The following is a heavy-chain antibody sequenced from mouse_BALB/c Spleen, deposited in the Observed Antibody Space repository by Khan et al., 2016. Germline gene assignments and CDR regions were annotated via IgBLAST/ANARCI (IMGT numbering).Heavy chain of an antibody. CDR1: GYSITSGYY. J-gene: IGHJ3*01. CDR3: ARVRTMITTFAY. D-gene: IGHD2-4*01. V-gene: IGHV3-6*02. CDR2: ISYDGSN. Sequence: EVQLVESGPGLVKPSQSLSLTCSVTGYSITSGYYWNWIRQFPGNKLEWMGYISYDGSNNYNPSLKNRISITRDTSKNQFFLKLNSVTTEDTATXYCARVRTMITTFAYWGQGTLVTVSA.